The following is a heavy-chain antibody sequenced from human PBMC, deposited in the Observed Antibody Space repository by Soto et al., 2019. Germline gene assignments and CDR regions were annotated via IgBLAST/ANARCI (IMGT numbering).Heavy chain of an antibody. D-gene: IGHD6-19*01. V-gene: IGHV3-64*01. CDR1: GFTFSSYA. CDR2: ISSNGGST. CDR3: ATSVWLVAGDDAFDI. J-gene: IGHJ3*02. Sequence: GGSLRLSCAASGFTFSSYAMHWVRQAPGKGLEYVSAISSNGGSTYYVNSVKGRFTISRDNSKNTLYLQMGSLRAEDMAVYYCATSVWLVAGDDAFDIWGQGTMVTVSS.